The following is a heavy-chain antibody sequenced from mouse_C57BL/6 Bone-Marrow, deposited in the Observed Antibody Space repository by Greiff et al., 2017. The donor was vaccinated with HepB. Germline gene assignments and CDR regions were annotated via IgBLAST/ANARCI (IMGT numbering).Heavy chain of an antibody. V-gene: IGHV1-50*01. CDR2: IDPSDSYT. CDR1: GYTFTSYW. CDR3: ARSTFDV. Sequence: QVQLQQPGAELVKPGASVKLSCKASGYTFTSYWMQWVKQRPGQGLEWIGEIDPSDSYTNYNQNFKGKATLTVDTSSSTAYMQLSSLTAEDSAVYYCARSTFDVWGTGTTVTVSS. D-gene: IGHD5-1*01. J-gene: IGHJ1*03.